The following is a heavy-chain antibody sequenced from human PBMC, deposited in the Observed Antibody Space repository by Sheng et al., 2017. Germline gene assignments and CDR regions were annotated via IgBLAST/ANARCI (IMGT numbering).Heavy chain of an antibody. CDR1: GGTFSSYA. CDR2: IIPILGIA. Sequence: QVQLVQSGAEVKKPGSSVKVSCKASGGTFSSYAISWVRQAPGQGLEWMGGIIPILGIANYAQKFQGRVTITADKSTSTAYMELSSLRSEDTAVYYCARPTTRVRYFDWSDAFDIWGQGTMVTVSS. J-gene: IGHJ3*02. CDR3: ARPTTRVRYFDWSDAFDI. V-gene: IGHV1-69*10. D-gene: IGHD3-9*01.